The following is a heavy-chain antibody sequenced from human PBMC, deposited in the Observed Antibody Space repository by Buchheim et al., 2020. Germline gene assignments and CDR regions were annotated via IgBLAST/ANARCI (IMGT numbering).Heavy chain of an antibody. D-gene: IGHD2-2*01. V-gene: IGHV3-30*04. Sequence: QVQLVESGGGVVQPGRSLRLSCAASGFTFSSYAMHWVRQAPGKGLEWVAVISYDGSNKYYADSVKGRFTIPRDNSKNTLYLQMNSLRAEDTAVYYCARATVGAAALDYWGQGTL. CDR1: GFTFSSYA. J-gene: IGHJ4*02. CDR3: ARATVGAAALDY. CDR2: ISYDGSNK.